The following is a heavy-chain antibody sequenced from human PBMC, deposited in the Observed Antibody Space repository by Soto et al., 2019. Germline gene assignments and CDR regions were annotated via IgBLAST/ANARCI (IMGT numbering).Heavy chain of an antibody. CDR2: INHSGST. J-gene: IGHJ6*02. D-gene: IGHD3-9*01. V-gene: IGHV4-34*01. Sequence: SETLSLTCAVYGGSFSGYYWSWIRQPPGKGLEWIGEINHSGSTNYNPSLKSRVTISVDTSKNQFSLKLSSVTAADTAVYYCARELTRAEKYYYGMDVWGQGTTVTVSS. CDR1: GGSFSGYY. CDR3: ARELTRAEKYYYGMDV.